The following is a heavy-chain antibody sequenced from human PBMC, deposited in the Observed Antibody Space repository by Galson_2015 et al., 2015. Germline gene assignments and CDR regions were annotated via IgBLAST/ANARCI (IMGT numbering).Heavy chain of an antibody. CDR1: GGSFSGHY. V-gene: IGHV4-34*01. J-gene: IGHJ4*02. CDR2: INDGGGT. Sequence: ETLSLTCAVSGGSFSGHYLSWIRQPPGKGLEWIGEINDGGGTNYNPSLKSRVTILVDTSNNQFSLKLNSVIAADTAVYYCASGGRSPFYGHWGQGTLVTVSS. CDR3: ASGGRSPFYGH. D-gene: IGHD4-17*01.